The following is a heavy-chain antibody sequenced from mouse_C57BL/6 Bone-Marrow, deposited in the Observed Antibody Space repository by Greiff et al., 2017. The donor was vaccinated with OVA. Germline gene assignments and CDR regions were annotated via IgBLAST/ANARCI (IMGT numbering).Heavy chain of an antibody. J-gene: IGHJ4*01. D-gene: IGHD2-4*01. Sequence: EVKLMESGAELVRPGASVKLSCTASGFNIKDDYMHWVKQRPEQGLEWIGWIDPENGDTEYASKFQGKATITADTSSNTAYLQLSSLTSEDTAVYYCTTYDYDGGYYAMDYWGQGTSVTVSS. CDR3: TTYDYDGGYYAMDY. V-gene: IGHV14-4*01. CDR1: GFNIKDDY. CDR2: IDPENGDT.